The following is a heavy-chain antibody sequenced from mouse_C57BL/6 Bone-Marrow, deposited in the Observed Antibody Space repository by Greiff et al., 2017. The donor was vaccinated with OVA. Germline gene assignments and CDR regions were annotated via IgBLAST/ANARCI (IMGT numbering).Heavy chain of an antibody. CDR2: IYPGSGNT. V-gene: IGHV1-76*01. Sequence: QVQLKESGAELVRPGASVKLSCKASGYTFTDYYINWVKQRPGQGLEWIARIYPGSGNTYYNEKFKGKATLTAEKSSSTAYMQLSSLTSEDSAVYFCARYWVYYFDYWGQGTTLTVSS. CDR1: GYTFTDYY. J-gene: IGHJ2*01. D-gene: IGHD4-1*01. CDR3: ARYWVYYFDY.